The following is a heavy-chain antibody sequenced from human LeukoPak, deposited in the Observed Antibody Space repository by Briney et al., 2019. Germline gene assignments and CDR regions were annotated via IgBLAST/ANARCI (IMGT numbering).Heavy chain of an antibody. CDR2: ISSSSSYI. D-gene: IGHD3-10*01. J-gene: IGHJ5*02. CDR3: ARGYYGSGSSWFDP. Sequence: GGSLRLSCAASGFTFSSYSMNWVRQAPGKGLEWVSSISSSSSYIYYADSVKGRFTISRDNAKNSLYLQMNSLRAEDTAVYYCARGYYGSGSSWFDPWGQGTLVTVSP. V-gene: IGHV3-21*01. CDR1: GFTFSSYS.